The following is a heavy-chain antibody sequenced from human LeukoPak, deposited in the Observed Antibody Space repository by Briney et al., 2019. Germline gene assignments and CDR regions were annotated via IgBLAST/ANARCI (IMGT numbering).Heavy chain of an antibody. CDR1: GYSISSGYY. J-gene: IGHJ4*02. CDR2: IYHSGST. V-gene: IGHV4-38-2*02. CDR3: ARDLGYSYFDY. D-gene: IGHD6-13*01. Sequence: TSETLSLTCTVSGYSISSGYYWGWIRQPPGKGLEWIGSIYHSGSTYYNLSLKSRVTISVDTSKNQFSLKLSSVTAADTAVYYCARDLGYSYFDYGGREPLAPVSS.